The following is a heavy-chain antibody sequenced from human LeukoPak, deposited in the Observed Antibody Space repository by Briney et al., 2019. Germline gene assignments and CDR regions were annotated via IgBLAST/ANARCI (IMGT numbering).Heavy chain of an antibody. CDR3: AKDQSYYYASGSNYNWFDP. J-gene: IGHJ5*02. D-gene: IGHD3-10*01. Sequence: GGSLRLSCEASGFIFGTYGMHWVRQAPGKGLEWVAVITYDGSNKYYGNSVRGRFTISRDNSRNTLYLQMNRLRDEDTAVYYCAKDQSYYYASGSNYNWFDPWGQGTLVTVSS. CDR1: GFIFGTYG. CDR2: ITYDGSNK. V-gene: IGHV3-30*18.